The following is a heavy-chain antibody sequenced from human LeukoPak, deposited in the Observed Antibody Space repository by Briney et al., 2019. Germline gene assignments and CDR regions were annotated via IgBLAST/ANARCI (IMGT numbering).Heavy chain of an antibody. CDR1: GSRFTSYW. CDR3: ARGSTVTTIYYYYYGMDV. V-gene: IGHV5-51*01. D-gene: IGHD4-11*01. Sequence: GAALKISCKGSGSRFTSYWIGGGRRMPGKGLGWMGIIYPGDSDTRYSPSFKGQVTISADKSISTAYLQWSSLKASDTAMYYCARGSTVTTIYYYYYGMDVWGQGTTVTVSS. CDR2: IYPGDSDT. J-gene: IGHJ6*02.